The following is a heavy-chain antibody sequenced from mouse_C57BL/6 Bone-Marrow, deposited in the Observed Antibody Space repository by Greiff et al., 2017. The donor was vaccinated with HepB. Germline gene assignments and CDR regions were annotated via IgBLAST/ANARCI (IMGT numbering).Heavy chain of an antibody. CDR1: GYTFTSYW. D-gene: IGHD2-3*01. J-gene: IGHJ4*01. CDR3: TRWLLQDYYAMDY. Sequence: EVQVVESGTVLARPGASVKMSCKTSGYTFTSYWMHWVKQRPGQGLEWIGAIYPGNSDTSYNQKFKGKAKLTAVTSASTAYMELSSLTNEDSAVYYCTRWLLQDYYAMDYWGQGTSVTVSS. CDR2: IYPGNSDT. V-gene: IGHV1-5*01.